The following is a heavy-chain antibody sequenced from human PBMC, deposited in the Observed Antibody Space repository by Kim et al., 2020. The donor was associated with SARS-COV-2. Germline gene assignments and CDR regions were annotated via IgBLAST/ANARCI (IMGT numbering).Heavy chain of an antibody. CDR1: GGSISSYY. D-gene: IGHD5-18*01. CDR3: AKADTAMDYYYYYYGMDV. V-gene: IGHV4-59*01. J-gene: IGHJ6*02. CDR2: IYYSGST. Sequence: SETLSLTCTVSGGSISSYYWSWIRQPPGKGLEWIGYIYYSGSTNYNPSLKSRVTISVDTSKNQFSLKLSSVTAADTAVYYCAKADTAMDYYYYYYGMDVWGQGTTVTVSS.